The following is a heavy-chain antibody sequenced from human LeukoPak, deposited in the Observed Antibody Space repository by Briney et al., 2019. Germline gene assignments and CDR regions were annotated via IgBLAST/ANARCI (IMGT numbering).Heavy chain of an antibody. CDR1: GFTFSSYS. J-gene: IGHJ4*02. CDR2: IGSGSSSI. D-gene: IGHD3-22*01. CDR3: ARDLAEVYYDSSLEIYFDY. V-gene: IGHV3-48*04. Sequence: PGGSLRLSCAASGFTFSSYSMNWVRQAPGKGLEWVSYIGSGSSSIYYADSVKGRFTISRDNAMNSLYLQTNSLRAEDTAVYYCARDLAEVYYDSSLEIYFDYWGQGTLVTVSS.